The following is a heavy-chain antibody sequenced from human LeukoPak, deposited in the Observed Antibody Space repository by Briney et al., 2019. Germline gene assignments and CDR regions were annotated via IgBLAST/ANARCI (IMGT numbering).Heavy chain of an antibody. CDR2: ISYDGSNR. CDR1: GFTFSGYA. CDR3: ARDRFYRSRAAGNWFDP. V-gene: IGHV3-30*04. J-gene: IGHJ5*02. D-gene: IGHD6-13*01. Sequence: PGGSLRLSCAASGFTFSGYAMHWVRQAPGKGLEWVAVISYDGSNRYYADSVKGRFTISRDNSKNTLYLQMNSLRAEDTAVYYCARDRFYRSRAAGNWFDPWGQGTLVTVSS.